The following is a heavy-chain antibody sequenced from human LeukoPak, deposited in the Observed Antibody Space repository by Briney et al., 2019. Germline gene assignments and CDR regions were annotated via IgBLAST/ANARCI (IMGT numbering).Heavy chain of an antibody. CDR3: ARAYYGDYDDAFDI. J-gene: IGHJ3*02. V-gene: IGHV4-4*07. CDR2: IYTSGST. CDR1: GGSISSYY. Sequence: PSETLSLTCTVAGGSISSYYWSWLRQPAGQGLEWIGRIYTSGSTNYNPSLKSRVTMSVDTSKNQFSLKLSSVTAADTAVYYWARAYYGDYDDAFDIWARGTMVTVSS. D-gene: IGHD4-17*01.